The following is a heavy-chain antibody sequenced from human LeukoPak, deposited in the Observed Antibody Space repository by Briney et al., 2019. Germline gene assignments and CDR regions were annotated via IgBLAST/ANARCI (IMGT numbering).Heavy chain of an antibody. CDR2: ITGDGGGT. Sequence: GGSLRHSCAASGFTFSRYWMHWVRQDPGKGLEWVSRITGDGGGTNNADSVKGRFTISRDNAKNTLYLQMNSLRVEDTAVYYCARDLIYGSGSLDCWGQGTLVTVSS. V-gene: IGHV3-74*01. D-gene: IGHD3-10*01. J-gene: IGHJ4*02. CDR1: GFTFSRYW. CDR3: ARDLIYGSGSLDC.